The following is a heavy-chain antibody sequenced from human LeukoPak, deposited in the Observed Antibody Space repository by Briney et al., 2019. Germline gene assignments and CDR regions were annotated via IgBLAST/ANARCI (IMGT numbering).Heavy chain of an antibody. CDR1: GYTFTTYD. Sequence: ASVTVSCKASGYTFTTYDINWVRQAPGQGLEWLGWMNPNSGITGYAQKFQGRVTMTRNTSMSTACMELNSLRSEDTAVYYCARANYYGSGKKDLDYWGQGTLVTVSS. CDR2: MNPNSGIT. D-gene: IGHD3-10*01. CDR3: ARANYYGSGKKDLDY. V-gene: IGHV1-8*01. J-gene: IGHJ4*02.